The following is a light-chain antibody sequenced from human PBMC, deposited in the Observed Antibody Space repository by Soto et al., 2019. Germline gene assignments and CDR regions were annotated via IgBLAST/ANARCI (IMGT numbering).Light chain of an antibody. J-gene: IGKJ4*01. CDR1: QSVSSN. CDR3: QQYNKWPLT. CDR2: GTS. Sequence: EIVMTQSPATLSESPGERATLSCRANQSVSSNLAWYQQKRGQAPRLLIYGTSTRATGIPARFSGSGSGTEFTLTISSLQSEDFAVYYCQQYNKWPLTFGGGTKVEIK. V-gene: IGKV3-15*01.